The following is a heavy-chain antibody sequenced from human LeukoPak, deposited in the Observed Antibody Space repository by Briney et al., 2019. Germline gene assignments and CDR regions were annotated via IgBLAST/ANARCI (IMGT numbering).Heavy chain of an antibody. CDR1: GSTFSSYW. D-gene: IGHD6-13*01. J-gene: IGHJ6*02. V-gene: IGHV3-7*01. CDR2: IKQDGSEK. Sequence: GGSLRLSCAASGSTFSSYWVSWVRQAPGKGLEWVANIKQDGSEKYYVDSVKGRFTISRDNAKNSLYLQMNSLRAEDTAVYYCARAGSSSWYGPYYYYYGMDVWGQGTTVTVSS. CDR3: ARAGSSSWYGPYYYYYGMDV.